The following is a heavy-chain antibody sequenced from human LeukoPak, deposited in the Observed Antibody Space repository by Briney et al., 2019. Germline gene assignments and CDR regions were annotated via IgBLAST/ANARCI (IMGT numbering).Heavy chain of an antibody. CDR1: GFTFSSYS. V-gene: IGHV3-21*01. CDR2: ISSSSSYI. Sequence: GRSLRLSCAASGFTFSSYSMNWVRQAPGKGLEWVSSISSSSSYIYYADSVKGRFTISRDNAKNSLYLQMNSLRAEDTAVYYCAKDLVVYSYGYYGAFDIWGQGTMVTVSS. D-gene: IGHD5-18*01. CDR3: AKDLVVYSYGYYGAFDI. J-gene: IGHJ3*02.